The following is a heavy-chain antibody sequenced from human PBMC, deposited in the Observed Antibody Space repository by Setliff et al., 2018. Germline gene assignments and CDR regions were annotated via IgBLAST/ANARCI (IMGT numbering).Heavy chain of an antibody. J-gene: IGHJ6*01. D-gene: IGHD3-22*01. CDR2: ISADNGHT. Sequence: VSGQGLQWMGWISADNGHTKNVQEFQGRVTMTTDTTTSTAYMELRSLRSDDTAVYYCARERAYDGINYYGMDVWGQGTTVTVSS. CDR3: ARERAYDGINYYGMDV. V-gene: IGHV1-18*01.